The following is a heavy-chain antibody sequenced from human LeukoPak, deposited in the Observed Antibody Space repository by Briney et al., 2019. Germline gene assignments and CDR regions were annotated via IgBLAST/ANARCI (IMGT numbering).Heavy chain of an antibody. D-gene: IGHD3-9*01. Sequence: ASVKVSCKASGGTFSSYAISWVRQAPGQGLEWMGWISAYNGNTNYAQKLQGRVTMTTDTSTSTAYMELRSLRSDDTAVYYCARWSSRLTGYYTYYFDYWGQGTLVTVSS. CDR3: ARWSSRLTGYYTYYFDY. CDR2: ISAYNGNT. V-gene: IGHV1-18*01. J-gene: IGHJ4*02. CDR1: GGTFSSYA.